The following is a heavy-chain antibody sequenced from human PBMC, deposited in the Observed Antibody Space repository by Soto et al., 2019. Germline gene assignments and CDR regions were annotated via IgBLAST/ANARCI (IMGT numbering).Heavy chain of an antibody. D-gene: IGHD2-2*01. CDR2: INTDGSST. J-gene: IGHJ4*02. V-gene: IGHV3-74*01. CDR1: GFTFSSYW. Sequence: GGSLRLSCAASGFTFSSYWMHWVRQAPGKGLVWVSRINTDGSSTTYADSVKGRFTISRDNAKNTLYLQMNSLRAEDTAVYYCVRDISSASTDYWGQGTLVTVSS. CDR3: VRDISSASTDY.